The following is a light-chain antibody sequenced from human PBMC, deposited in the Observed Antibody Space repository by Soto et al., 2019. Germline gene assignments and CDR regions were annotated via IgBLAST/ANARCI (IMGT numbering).Light chain of an antibody. V-gene: IGKV1-12*01. J-gene: IGKJ4*01. Sequence: DIQMTQSPSYVSAPVGDLVSITFRASQDIRSWLAWYQQRPGKAPKLLIYAATILQSGVPSRFSGSGSGTTFTLTINNLQPEDFASYFCQQANSFPLTFGGGTKVDIK. CDR3: QQANSFPLT. CDR1: QDIRSW. CDR2: AAT.